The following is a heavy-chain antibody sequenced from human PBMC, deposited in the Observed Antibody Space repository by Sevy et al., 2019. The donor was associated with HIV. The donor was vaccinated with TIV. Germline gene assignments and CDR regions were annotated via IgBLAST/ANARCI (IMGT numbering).Heavy chain of an antibody. CDR1: GGSISSSSYD. V-gene: IGHV4-39*01. D-gene: IGHD3-16*01. Sequence: SETLSLTCTVSGGSISSSSYDWGWIRQPPGKGLEWIGSIYYSGSTYYNPSLKSRVTISVDTSKNQFSLKLSSVTAADTAVYYCSRHGGIMDQAFDYRGQGTLVTVSS. J-gene: IGHJ4*02. CDR2: IYYSGST. CDR3: SRHGGIMDQAFDY.